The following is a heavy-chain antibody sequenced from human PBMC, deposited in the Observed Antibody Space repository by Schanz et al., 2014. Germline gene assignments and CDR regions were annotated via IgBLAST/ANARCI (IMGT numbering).Heavy chain of an antibody. CDR1: GSIFSKLL. Sequence: QVQLVQSGAEVKKPGASVKVSCKVSGSIFSKLLMHWVRQGPAKGLEWMGGFDVEDGETIYAQKFQGRVTMTADKSTSTVYMEVSGLRSEDTAVYYCAKVDRTRYYAMDVWGQGTTVTVSS. D-gene: IGHD3-9*01. CDR3: AKVDRTRYYAMDV. CDR2: FDVEDGET. V-gene: IGHV1-24*01. J-gene: IGHJ6*02.